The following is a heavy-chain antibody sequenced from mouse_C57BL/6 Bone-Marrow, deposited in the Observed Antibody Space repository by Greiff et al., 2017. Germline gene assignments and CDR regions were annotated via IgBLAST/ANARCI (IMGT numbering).Heavy chain of an antibody. V-gene: IGHV1-81*01. J-gene: IGHJ2*01. D-gene: IGHD1-1*01. Sequence: VKLMESGAELARPGASVKLSCKASGYTFTSYGISWVKQRTGQGLEWIGEIYPRSGSTYYNEKFKGKATLTADKSSSTAYMELRSLTSEDSAVYFCAGPLLRRDYWGQGTTLTVSS. CDR2: IYPRSGST. CDR3: AGPLLRRDY. CDR1: GYTFTSYG.